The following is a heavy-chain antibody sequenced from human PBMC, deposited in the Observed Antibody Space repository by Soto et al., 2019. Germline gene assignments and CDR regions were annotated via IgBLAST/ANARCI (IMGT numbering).Heavy chain of an antibody. Sequence: GGSLRLSCAASGFTFSSYAMSWVRQAPGKGLEWVSAISGSGGSTYYADSVKGRFTISRDNSKNTLYLQMNSLRAEDTAVYYCAKMHPDPSRPGLRNYYYYGMDVWGQGTTVTVSS. D-gene: IGHD2-21*02. J-gene: IGHJ6*02. CDR1: GFTFSSYA. CDR3: AKMHPDPSRPGLRNYYYYGMDV. CDR2: ISGSGGST. V-gene: IGHV3-23*01.